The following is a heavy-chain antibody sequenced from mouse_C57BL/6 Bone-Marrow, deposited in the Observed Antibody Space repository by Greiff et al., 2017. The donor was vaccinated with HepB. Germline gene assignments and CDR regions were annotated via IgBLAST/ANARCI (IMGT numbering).Heavy chain of an antibody. CDR1: GFSFTSYG. J-gene: IGHJ1*03. Sequence: VQLQQSGPGLVQPSQSLSITCTVSGFSFTSYGVPWVRQSPGKGLEWLGVIWSGGSTDYNAAFISRLSISKDNSKSQVFFKMNSLQADDTAIYYCARTPITTVVSGYFDVWGTGTTVTVSS. CDR3: ARTPITTVVSGYFDV. D-gene: IGHD1-1*01. CDR2: IWSGGST. V-gene: IGHV2-2*01.